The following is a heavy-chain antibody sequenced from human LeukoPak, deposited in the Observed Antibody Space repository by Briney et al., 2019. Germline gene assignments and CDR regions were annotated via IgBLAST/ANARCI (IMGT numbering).Heavy chain of an antibody. CDR3: ERSLTLIAGSAFDI. V-gene: IGHV3-30*14. D-gene: IGHD6-13*01. CDR2: ISYDGSNK. J-gene: IGHJ3*02. Sequence: GGSLRLSCAASGFTFSSYAMHWVRQAPGKGLEWVAVISYDGSNKYYADSVKGRFTISRDNSKNTLYLQMNSLRAEDTAVYYCERSLTLIAGSAFDIWGQGTMVTVSS. CDR1: GFTFSSYA.